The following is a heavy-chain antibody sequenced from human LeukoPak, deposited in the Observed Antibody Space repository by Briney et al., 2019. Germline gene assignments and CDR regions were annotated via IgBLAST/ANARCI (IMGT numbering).Heavy chain of an antibody. CDR2: IDTSGTT. J-gene: IGHJ4*02. CDR1: GASVTAYH. D-gene: IGHD6-13*01. CDR3: GGIATAGTVDF. Sequence: NPSETLSLTCSVCGASVTAYHWTWLRQPPGKGLQWIGYIDTSGTTNYIPSLKSRAFISVDTSKNQFSLRLTSVTAADTAVYYCGGIATAGTVDFWGRGALVTVSS. V-gene: IGHV4-4*09.